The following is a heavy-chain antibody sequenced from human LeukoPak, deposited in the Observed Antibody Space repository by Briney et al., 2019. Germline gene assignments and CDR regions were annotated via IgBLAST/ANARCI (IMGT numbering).Heavy chain of an antibody. J-gene: IGHJ4*02. V-gene: IGHV3-23*01. CDR1: GFTFSSYA. CDR2: ISGSGGST. D-gene: IGHD6-19*01. CDR3: AKEGSGWGPQSDMVSDGVDY. Sequence: PGGSLRLSCAASGFTFSSYAMSWVRQAPGKGLEWVSAISGSGGSTYYADSVKGRFTISRDNSKNTLYLQMNSLRAEDTAVYYCAKEGSGWGPQSDMVSDGVDYWGQGTLVTVSS.